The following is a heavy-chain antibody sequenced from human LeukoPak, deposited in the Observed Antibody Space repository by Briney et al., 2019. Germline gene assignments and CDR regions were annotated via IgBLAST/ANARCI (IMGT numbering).Heavy chain of an antibody. J-gene: IGHJ4*02. D-gene: IGHD4-11*01. V-gene: IGHV3-21*01. CDR3: ARDDYSNYGLDY. Sequence: GGSLRLSCAASGFTFSSYSMNWVRQAPGKGLEWVSSVSRSSSYIYYADSVKGRFTISRDNAKNSLYLQMNSLRAEDTAVYYCARDDYSNYGLDYWGQGTLVTVSS. CDR2: VSRSSSYI. CDR1: GFTFSSYS.